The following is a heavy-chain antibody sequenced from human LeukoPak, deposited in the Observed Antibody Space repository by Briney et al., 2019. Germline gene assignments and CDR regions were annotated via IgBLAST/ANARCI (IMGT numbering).Heavy chain of an antibody. CDR1: GGSISSYY. D-gene: IGHD1-26*01. V-gene: IGHV4-59*05. J-gene: IGHJ5*02. CDR2: IYYSGST. Sequence: SVTLSLTCTVSGGSISSYYWSWIRQPPGKGLEWIGSIYYSGSTHYNPSLKSRVTISVDTSKNHFSLKLRSVTAADTAVYYCAKHGELLSWFDPWGQGTQVTVSS. CDR3: AKHGELLSWFDP.